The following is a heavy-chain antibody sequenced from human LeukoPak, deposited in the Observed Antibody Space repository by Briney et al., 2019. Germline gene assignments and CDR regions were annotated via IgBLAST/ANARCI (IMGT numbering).Heavy chain of an antibody. V-gene: IGHV4-39*01. CDR2: VYYIANT. CDR1: GGSMSSSDHF. Sequence: SETLSLTCTVSGGSMSSSDHFWGWHRQPPGTAREWLASVYYIANTYYNPSLRSRLSISLDTSKKQLSLKLDSVTAADTAVYYCARHPAYRSGWYWYFDLWGRGTLVTVSS. D-gene: IGHD6-19*01. CDR3: ARHPAYRSGWYWYFDL. J-gene: IGHJ2*01.